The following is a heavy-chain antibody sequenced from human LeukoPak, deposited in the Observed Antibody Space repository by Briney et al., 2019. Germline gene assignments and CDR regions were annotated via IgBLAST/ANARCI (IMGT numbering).Heavy chain of an antibody. D-gene: IGHD3-10*01. CDR3: ARGHYGSGSYRGGELDY. V-gene: IGHV4-39*07. Sequence: SETLSLTCTVSGGSISSSSYYWGWIRQPPGKGLEWIGSIYYSGSTYYNPSLKSRVTISVDTSKNQFSLKLSSVTAADTAVYYCARGHYGSGSYRGGELDYWGQGTLVTVSS. J-gene: IGHJ4*02. CDR1: GGSISSSSYY. CDR2: IYYSGST.